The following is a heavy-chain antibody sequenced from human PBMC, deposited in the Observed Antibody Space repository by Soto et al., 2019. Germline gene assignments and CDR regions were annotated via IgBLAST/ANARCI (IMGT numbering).Heavy chain of an antibody. CDR1: GVSSTSFY. J-gene: IGHJ4*02. Sequence: SETLSLTCTVSGVSSTSFYWSWIRQSPGKGLEWIGYIFDNGDVKYNPSLMSRLTMSIDMSKNEFSLRLKSVTAADTAMYYCERWWGSKWYYFDSWGEGTLVTVSS. CDR3: ERWWGSKWYYFDS. V-gene: IGHV4-59*01. D-gene: IGHD2-15*01. CDR2: IFDNGDV.